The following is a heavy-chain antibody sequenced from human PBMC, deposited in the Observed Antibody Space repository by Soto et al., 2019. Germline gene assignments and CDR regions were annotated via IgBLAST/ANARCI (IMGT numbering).Heavy chain of an antibody. CDR3: ASASSTSWLYYFDY. V-gene: IGHV1-69*13. J-gene: IGHJ4*02. CDR1: GVSFSGYA. D-gene: IGHD2-2*01. CDR2: IMPLFGKP. Sequence: GASVKVSCKASGVSFSGYAFSWVRQAPGQGLEWMGGIMPLFGKPDYAQKFQGRVTITADESTSTTHMELSSLRSEDTALYFCASASSTSWLYYFDYWGQGTRVTVSS.